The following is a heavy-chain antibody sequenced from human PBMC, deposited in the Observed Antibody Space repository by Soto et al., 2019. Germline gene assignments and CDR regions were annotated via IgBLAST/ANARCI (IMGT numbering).Heavy chain of an antibody. D-gene: IGHD3-3*01. CDR1: GFTFSSYA. CDR3: ARGRNLGVVISYYYYGMDV. Sequence: GGSLRLSCAASGFTFSSYAMHWVRPAPGKGLGWVAVIWYDGSNKYYADSVKGRFTTSRDNSKNTLYLQMNSLRAEDTAVYYCARGRNLGVVISYYYYGMDVWGQGTTVTVSS. J-gene: IGHJ6*02. V-gene: IGHV3-33*01. CDR2: IWYDGSNK.